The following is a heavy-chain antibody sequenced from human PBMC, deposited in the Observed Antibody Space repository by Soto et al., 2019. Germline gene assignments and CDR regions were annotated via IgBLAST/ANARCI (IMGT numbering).Heavy chain of an antibody. CDR1: GFTFHDYA. CDR3: AILEKGGMDV. J-gene: IGHJ6*02. D-gene: IGHD1-1*01. CDR2: ISWNSGNI. Sequence: EVQLVESGGGLVQPGRSLRLSCAASGFTFHDYALHRVRQAPGKGLEWVSGISWNSGNIGYADSVKGRFTISRDNAKNSLYLQMNSLRVEDTALYYCAILEKGGMDVWGQGTTVTVSS. V-gene: IGHV3-9*01.